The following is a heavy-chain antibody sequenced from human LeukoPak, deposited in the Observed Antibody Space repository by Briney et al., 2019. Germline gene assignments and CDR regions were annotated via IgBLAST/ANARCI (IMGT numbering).Heavy chain of an antibody. Sequence: GESLKISCKGFGYSFTRNWIGWVRQMPGKGLEWMGIIYPGDSDTRYSPSFQGQVTISADESINTAYLQWSSLKASDTAMYYCARRVVNNRNWYFNLWGRGTLVTVSS. D-gene: IGHD4-23*01. CDR1: GYSFTRNW. J-gene: IGHJ2*01. CDR2: IYPGDSDT. V-gene: IGHV5-51*01. CDR3: ARRVVNNRNWYFNL.